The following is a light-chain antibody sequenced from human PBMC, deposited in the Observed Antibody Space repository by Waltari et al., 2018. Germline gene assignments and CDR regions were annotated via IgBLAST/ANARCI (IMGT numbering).Light chain of an antibody. CDR3: QVWDSSSDHLYV. J-gene: IGLJ1*01. V-gene: IGLV3-21*04. CDR2: DDS. Sequence: SYVLTQPPSVSVAPGKTARITCGGNNIGRKSVHWYQQKPGQAPVLVIYDDSDRPSGIPERFSGSNSGNTATLTISRVEAGDEADYYCQVWDSSSDHLYVFGTGTKVTVL. CDR1: NIGRKS.